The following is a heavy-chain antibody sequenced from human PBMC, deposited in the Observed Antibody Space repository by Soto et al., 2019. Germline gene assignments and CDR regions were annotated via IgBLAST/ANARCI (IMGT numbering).Heavy chain of an antibody. D-gene: IGHD2-21*02. J-gene: IGHJ4*02. CDR2: ISAYNGNT. CDR3: ARGTSDCCGDCWPPPQIDY. Sequence: QVQLVQSGAEVKKPGASVKVSCNASGYTFTNYGISWVRQAPGQGLEWMGWISAYNGNTNYAHKLQGRVTMTTDTSTSTAYMELRSLRSDDTAVYYCARGTSDCCGDCWPPPQIDYWGQGTLVTVSS. V-gene: IGHV1-18*01. CDR1: GYTFTNYG.